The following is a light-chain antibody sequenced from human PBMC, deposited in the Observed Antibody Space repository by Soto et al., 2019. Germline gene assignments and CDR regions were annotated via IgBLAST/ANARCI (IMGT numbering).Light chain of an antibody. CDR1: SSDVGCYNY. Sequence: SALPPPLPASRAPRQAVAHSCPGTSSDVGCYNYVSWYQQHPGKAPKLMIYEVNKRPSGVPDRFSGSKSGNTASLTVSGLQAEDEADYYCSSYAGSSNVFGTGTKAPS. V-gene: IGLV2-8*01. CDR3: SSYAGSSNV. CDR2: EVN. J-gene: IGLJ1*01.